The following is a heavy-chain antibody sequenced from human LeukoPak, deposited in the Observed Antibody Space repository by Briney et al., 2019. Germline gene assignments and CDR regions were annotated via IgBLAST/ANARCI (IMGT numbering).Heavy chain of an antibody. D-gene: IGHD4-17*01. V-gene: IGHV3-30*18. Sequence: GRSLRLSCAASGFTFSSYGMHWVRQAPGKGLEWVAVISYDGSNKYYADSVKGRFTISRDNSKNTLYLQMNSLRAEDTAVYYCANTATTYYYYGMDVWGKGTTVTVSS. CDR2: ISYDGSNK. CDR1: GFTFSSYG. J-gene: IGHJ6*04. CDR3: ANTATTYYYYGMDV.